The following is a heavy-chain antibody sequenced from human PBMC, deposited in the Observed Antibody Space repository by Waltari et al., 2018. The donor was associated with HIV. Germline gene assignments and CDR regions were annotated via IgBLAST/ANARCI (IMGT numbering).Heavy chain of an antibody. D-gene: IGHD6-19*01. Sequence: QVQLVESGGGVVQPGRSLRLSCAASGFTFRSFTMHWVRQAPGKGLEWVALISYDGSNKDYADSVKGRFTISRDDSKNTLYLQMNSLRAEDTAVYYCARGAYSSGWTFDYWGQGTLVTVSS. CDR1: GFTFRSFT. V-gene: IGHV3-30*04. CDR3: ARGAYSSGWTFDY. CDR2: ISYDGSNK. J-gene: IGHJ4*02.